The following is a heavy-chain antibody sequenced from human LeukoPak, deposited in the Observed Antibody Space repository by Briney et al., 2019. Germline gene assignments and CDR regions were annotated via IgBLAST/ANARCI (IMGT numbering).Heavy chain of an antibody. CDR2: ACYSGST. V-gene: IGHV4-59*11. CDR3: ARTPGNTLDY. J-gene: IGHJ4*02. Sequence: SETLSLTCSVSGGSITSHYWSWIRQPPGKGLEWIGYACYSGSTNYNPSLKSRVTISVDTSKSQFSLKLDSMTAADTAVYYCARTPGNTLDYWGQGTLVTVSS. D-gene: IGHD1-14*01. CDR1: GGSITSHY.